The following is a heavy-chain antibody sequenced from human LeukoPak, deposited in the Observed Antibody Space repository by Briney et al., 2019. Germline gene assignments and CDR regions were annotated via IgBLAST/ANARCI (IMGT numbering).Heavy chain of an antibody. V-gene: IGHV1-2*02. J-gene: IGHJ5*02. D-gene: IGHD3-9*01. CDR1: GYTFTGYY. CDR3: ARDYDILTGPSRGDWFDP. CDR2: INPNSGGT. Sequence: APVKVSCKASGYTFTGYYMHWVRQAPGQGLEWMGWINPNSGGTNYAQKFQGRVTMTRDTSISTAYMELSRLKSDDTAVYYCARDYDILTGPSRGDWFDPWGQGILVTVSS.